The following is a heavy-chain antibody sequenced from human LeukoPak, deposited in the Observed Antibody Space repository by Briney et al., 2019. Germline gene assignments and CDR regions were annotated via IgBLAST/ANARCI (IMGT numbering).Heavy chain of an antibody. CDR2: INSDGSST. CDR1: GFTFNTYW. V-gene: IGHV3-74*01. Sequence: SGGSLRLSCAASGFTFNTYWMDWVRHGPGKGLVWVSHINSDGSSTDYADSVKGRFTISRDNAENTLYLQMNSLRAEDAAVYYCVRQHGYWGQGTLVTVPS. CDR3: VRQHGY. J-gene: IGHJ4*02.